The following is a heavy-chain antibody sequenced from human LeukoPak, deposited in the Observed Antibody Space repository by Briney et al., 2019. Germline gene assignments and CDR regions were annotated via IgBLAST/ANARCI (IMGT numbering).Heavy chain of an antibody. Sequence: PGGSLRLSCVASGFTFSSYAVSWVRQAPGKGLEWVSGISGSGGSTHYADSVEGRFTISRDNSKNTLFLQMNSLRAEDTAVYYCAKETYSSGWYPYFDYWGQGTLVTVSS. CDR2: ISGSGGST. V-gene: IGHV3-23*01. J-gene: IGHJ4*02. D-gene: IGHD6-19*01. CDR3: AKETYSSGWYPYFDY. CDR1: GFTFSSYA.